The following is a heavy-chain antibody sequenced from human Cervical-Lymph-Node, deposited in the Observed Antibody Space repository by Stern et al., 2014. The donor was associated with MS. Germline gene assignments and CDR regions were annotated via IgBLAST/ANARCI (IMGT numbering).Heavy chain of an antibody. D-gene: IGHD2-8*01. CDR3: ARDGRGTSAVCPDFYYYTMDV. V-gene: IGHV1-18*01. CDR1: GYTFTNYG. CDR2: ISPNNGNT. J-gene: IGHJ6*02. Sequence: VQLVESGAEVRKPGASVKVSCKASGYTFTNYGFSWVRQAPGQGLEWMGWISPNNGNTTFEQKFQGRNTMSTVTSTSTAYMELRSLRSDDTAVYYCARDGRGTSAVCPDFYYYTMDVWGQGTTVTVSS.